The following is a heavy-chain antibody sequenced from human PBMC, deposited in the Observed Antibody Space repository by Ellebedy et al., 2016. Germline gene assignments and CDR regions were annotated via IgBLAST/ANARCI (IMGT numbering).Heavy chain of an antibody. Sequence: GESLKISXAASGFTFSSYSMNWVRQAPGKGLEWVSSISSSSSYIYYADSVKGRFTISRDNAKNSLYLQMNSLRAEDTAVYYCARDGAMVRGVPSATEYWGQGTLVTVSS. V-gene: IGHV3-21*01. D-gene: IGHD3-10*01. CDR2: ISSSSSYI. J-gene: IGHJ4*02. CDR3: ARDGAMVRGVPSATEY. CDR1: GFTFSSYS.